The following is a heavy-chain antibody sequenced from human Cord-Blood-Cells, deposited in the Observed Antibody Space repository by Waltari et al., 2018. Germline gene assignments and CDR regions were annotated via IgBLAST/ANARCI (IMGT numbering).Heavy chain of an antibody. V-gene: IGHV4-34*01. CDR1: GGSFSGYY. CDR2: INHSGST. CDR3: ARRAINYDFWSGYSESGWFDP. J-gene: IGHJ5*02. D-gene: IGHD3-3*01. Sequence: QVQLQQWGAGLLKPSETLSLTCAVYGGSFSGYYWSWIRQPPGKGLEWTGEINHSGSTNYNPYLKSRVTISVDTSKNQFSLKLSSVTAADTAVYYCARRAINYDFWSGYSESGWFDPWGQGTLVTVSS.